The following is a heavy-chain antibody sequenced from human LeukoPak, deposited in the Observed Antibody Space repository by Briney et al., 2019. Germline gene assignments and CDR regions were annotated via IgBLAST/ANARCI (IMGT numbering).Heavy chain of an antibody. CDR2: ISYDGSNK. D-gene: IGHD3-9*01. V-gene: IGHV3-30*18. CDR3: AKDTSTPYDILTGYYFDY. CDR1: GFTFSSYG. Sequence: GGSLRLSCAASGFTFSSYGMHWVRQAPGKGPEWVAVISYDGSNKYYADSVKGRFTISRDNSKNTLYLQMNSLRAEDTAVYYCAKDTSTPYDILTGYYFDYWGQGTLVTVSS. J-gene: IGHJ4*02.